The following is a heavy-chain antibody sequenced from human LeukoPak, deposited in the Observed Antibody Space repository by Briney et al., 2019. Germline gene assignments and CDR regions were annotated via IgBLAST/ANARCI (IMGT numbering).Heavy chain of an antibody. CDR1: GGSISSGSYY. D-gene: IGHD3-22*01. Sequence: SQTLSLTCTVSGGSISSGSYYWSWIRQPAGKGLEWIGRIYTSGSTNYNPSLKSRVTISVDTSKNQFSLKLSSVTAADTAVYYCARDRVVTMIGRRYYYYYCMDVWGKGTTVTVSS. CDR3: ARDRVVTMIGRRYYYYYCMDV. V-gene: IGHV4-61*02. CDR2: IYTSGST. J-gene: IGHJ6*03.